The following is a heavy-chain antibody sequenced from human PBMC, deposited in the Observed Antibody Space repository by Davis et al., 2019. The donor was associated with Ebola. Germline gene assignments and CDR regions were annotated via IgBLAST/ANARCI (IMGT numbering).Heavy chain of an antibody. CDR3: ARSTIPDY. CDR2: ISSSSSTI. D-gene: IGHD5/OR15-5a*01. Sequence: GESLKISCAASGFTFSSYSMNWVRQAPGKGLEWVSYISSSSSTIYYADSVKGRFTISRDNSKNTLYLQMNSLRAEDTAVYYCARSTIPDYWGQGTLVTVSS. J-gene: IGHJ4*02. V-gene: IGHV3-48*01. CDR1: GFTFSSYS.